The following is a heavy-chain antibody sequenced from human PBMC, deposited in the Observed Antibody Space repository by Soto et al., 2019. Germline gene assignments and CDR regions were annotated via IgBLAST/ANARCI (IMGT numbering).Heavy chain of an antibody. J-gene: IGHJ5*02. CDR2: IYYSGST. CDR1: GGSISSSSYY. CDR3: APKKEYCSGGTSYSGRKNCFNP. D-gene: IGHD2-15*01. V-gene: IGHV4-39*01. Sequence: SETLSLTCSVSGGSISSSSYYWGWIRQPPGKGLEWIGNIYYSGSTYYNPSLKSRVTISVDTSKNQFSLKLSSVTAADTAFYYCAPKKEYCSGGTSYSGRKNCFNPGGQETLFT.